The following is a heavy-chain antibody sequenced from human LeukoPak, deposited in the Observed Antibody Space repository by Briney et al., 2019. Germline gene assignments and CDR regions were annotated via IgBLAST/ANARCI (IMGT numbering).Heavy chain of an antibody. CDR3: ARELRIVDTTILSSYYYYYYMDV. CDR1: GFTFSSNY. CDR2: IYSGVST. V-gene: IGHV3-53*01. D-gene: IGHD5-18*01. Sequence: GGSLRLSCAASGFTFSSNYMNWVRQAPGKGLEWVSGIYSGVSTYYADSVKGRFTISRDNSKNTLYLQMNSLRAEDTAVYYCARELRIVDTTILSSYYYYYYMDVWGKGTTVTVSS. J-gene: IGHJ6*03.